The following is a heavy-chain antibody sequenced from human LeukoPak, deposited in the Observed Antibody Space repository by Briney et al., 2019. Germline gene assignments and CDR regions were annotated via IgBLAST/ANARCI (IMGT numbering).Heavy chain of an antibody. V-gene: IGHV3-30*02. Sequence: GGSLRLSCAASGFTFSSYGMHWVRQAPGKGLEWVAFIRYDGSNKYYADSVKGRFTISRDNAKNSLYLQMNSLRAEDTAVYYCARDPSGSSSYWGQGTLVTVSS. CDR3: ARDPSGSSSY. CDR2: IRYDGSNK. D-gene: IGHD1-26*01. CDR1: GFTFSSYG. J-gene: IGHJ4*02.